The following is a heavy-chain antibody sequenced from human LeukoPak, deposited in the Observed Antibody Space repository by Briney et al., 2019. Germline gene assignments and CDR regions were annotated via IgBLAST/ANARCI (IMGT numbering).Heavy chain of an antibody. CDR3: ARGSGAAAGAFDY. Sequence: PGRSLRPSCAASGFTFRSYGMHWVRQAPGKGLEWVAIVWYDGNNKYYADSVKGRFTVSRDNSKDTVSLQLNSLRAEDTAVYYCARGSGAAAGAFDYWGQGTLVTVPS. CDR1: GFTFRSYG. J-gene: IGHJ4*02. V-gene: IGHV3-33*01. D-gene: IGHD6-13*01. CDR2: VWYDGNNK.